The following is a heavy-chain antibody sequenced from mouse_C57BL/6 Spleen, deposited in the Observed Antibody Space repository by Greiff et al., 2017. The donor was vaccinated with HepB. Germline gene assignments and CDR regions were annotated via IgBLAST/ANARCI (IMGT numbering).Heavy chain of an antibody. Sequence: QVQLKEPGAELVKPGASVKLSCKASGYTFTSYWMHWVKQRPGRGLEWIGRIDPNSGGTKYNEKFKSKATLTVDKPSSTAYMQLSSLTSEDSAVYYCARWPLYYDYDYFDYWGQGTTLTVSS. V-gene: IGHV1-72*01. CDR3: ARWPLYYDYDYFDY. CDR1: GYTFTSYW. J-gene: IGHJ2*01. CDR2: IDPNSGGT. D-gene: IGHD2-4*01.